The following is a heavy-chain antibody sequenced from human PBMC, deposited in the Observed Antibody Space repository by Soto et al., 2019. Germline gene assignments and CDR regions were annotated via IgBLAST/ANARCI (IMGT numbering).Heavy chain of an antibody. CDR3: SYDTFGDKDF. V-gene: IGHV3-74*01. CDR2: VNPDGTIT. D-gene: IGHD3-9*01. Sequence: EVQLVESGGDLVQPGGSLRLSCAASGYTFSHYWMHWVRQAPGKGLVWVSRVNPDGTITTYADSVKGRFTISRDNAKNTLYLQLKSLGVVDTALYDCSYDTFGDKDFWGQGTPVTVSS. J-gene: IGHJ4*02. CDR1: GYTFSHYW.